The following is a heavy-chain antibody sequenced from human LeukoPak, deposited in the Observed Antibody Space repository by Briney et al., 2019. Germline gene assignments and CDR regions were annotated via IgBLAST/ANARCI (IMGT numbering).Heavy chain of an antibody. CDR2: IYHGGST. Sequence: SETLSLTCAVSGASITSNNWWSWVRQPPGKGLEWIGEIYHGGSTNYNPSLKSRVTISVDTSKNQFSLKLSSVTAADTAVYYCASLSITMVRGVTQKSDYWGQGTLVTVSS. J-gene: IGHJ4*02. V-gene: IGHV4-4*02. D-gene: IGHD3-10*01. CDR1: GASITSNNW. CDR3: ASLSITMVRGVTQKSDY.